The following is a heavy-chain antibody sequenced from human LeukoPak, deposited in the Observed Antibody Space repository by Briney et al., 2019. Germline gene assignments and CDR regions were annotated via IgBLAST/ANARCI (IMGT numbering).Heavy chain of an antibody. J-gene: IGHJ4*02. CDR1: GFTFSSYA. CDR3: AKDHSSGWGRSIDY. V-gene: IGHV3-43D*03. Sequence: GGSLRLSCAASGFTFSSYAMSWVRQAPGKGLEWVSLISWDGGSTYYADSVKGRFTISRDNSKNSLYLQMNSLRAEDTAFYCCAKDHSSGWGRSIDYWGQGTLVTVSS. CDR2: ISWDGGST. D-gene: IGHD6-19*01.